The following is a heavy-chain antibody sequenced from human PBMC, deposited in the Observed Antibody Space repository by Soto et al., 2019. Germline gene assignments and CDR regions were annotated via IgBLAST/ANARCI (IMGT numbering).Heavy chain of an antibody. D-gene: IGHD2-2*01. V-gene: IGHV1-2*04. CDR1: GYTFTGYY. J-gene: IGHJ5*02. CDR2: INPNSGGT. CDR3: AREAYCSSTSCYGGLVWFDP. Sequence: ASVKVSCKASGYTFTGYYMHWVRQAPEQGLEWMGWINPNSGGTNYAQKFQGWVTMTRDTSISTAYMELSRLRSDDTAVYYCAREAYCSSTSCYGGLVWFDPWGQGTLVTVSS.